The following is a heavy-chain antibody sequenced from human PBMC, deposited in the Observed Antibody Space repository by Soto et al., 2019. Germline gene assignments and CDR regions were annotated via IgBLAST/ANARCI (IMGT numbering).Heavy chain of an antibody. J-gene: IGHJ4*02. D-gene: IGHD3-10*01. Sequence: EVQLVESGGGLVQPGGSLRLSCSASGFAFSSYAMHWVRQAPGKGLEYVSAISSNGGRTYYADSVKGRFTISRDNSKNTLYLQMSSLRAEDTAVYYCVKLVYGSGSYHYWGQGTLVTVSS. CDR1: GFAFSSYA. V-gene: IGHV3-64D*06. CDR3: VKLVYGSGSYHY. CDR2: ISSNGGRT.